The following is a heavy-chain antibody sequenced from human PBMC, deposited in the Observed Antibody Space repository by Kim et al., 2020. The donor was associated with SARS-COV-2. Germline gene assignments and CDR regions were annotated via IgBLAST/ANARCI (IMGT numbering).Heavy chain of an antibody. CDR2: IKQDGNQK. Sequence: GGSLRLSCAASGFTFSSYWMTWVRQAPGKGLEWVANIKQDGNQKYYVDSVKGRFTISRDNAKNSLYLQMNSLRAEDTAVYYCARDGDLYRSGKDACDIWGQGTMGTVSS. CDR3: ARDGDLYRSGKDACDI. V-gene: IGHV3-7*01. CDR1: GFTFSSYW. D-gene: IGHD6-19*01. J-gene: IGHJ3*02.